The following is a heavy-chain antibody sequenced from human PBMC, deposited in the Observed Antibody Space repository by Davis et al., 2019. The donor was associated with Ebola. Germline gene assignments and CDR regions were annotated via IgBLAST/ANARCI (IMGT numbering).Heavy chain of an antibody. CDR3: AREYYDILTGPLGMDV. CDR1: GASISPYY. CDR2: LYYSGST. D-gene: IGHD3-9*01. V-gene: IGHV4-59*01. J-gene: IGHJ6*02. Sequence: GSLRLSCSVSGASISPYYWTWIRQPPGKGLEWIGNLYYSGSTNYNPSLKSRVTISVDTSKNQFSLKLSSVTAADTAVYYCAREYYDILTGPLGMDVWGQGTTVTVSS.